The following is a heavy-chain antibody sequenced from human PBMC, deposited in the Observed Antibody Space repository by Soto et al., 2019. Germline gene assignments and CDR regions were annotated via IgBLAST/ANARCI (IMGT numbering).Heavy chain of an antibody. J-gene: IGHJ3*02. CDR2: ISYDGSNK. CDR1: GFTFSSYG. D-gene: IGHD3-22*01. V-gene: IGHV3-30*18. CDR3: AKAYYYDSSGYYFSSAFDI. Sequence: PGGSLRLSCAASGFTFSSYGMHWVRQAPGKGLEWVAVISYDGSNKYYADSVKGRFTISRDNSKNTLYLQMNSLRAEDTAVYYCAKAYYYDSSGYYFSSAFDIWGQGTMVTVSS.